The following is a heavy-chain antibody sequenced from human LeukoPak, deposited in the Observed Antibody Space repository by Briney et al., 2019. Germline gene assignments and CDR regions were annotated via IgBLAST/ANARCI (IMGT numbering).Heavy chain of an antibody. Sequence: GGSLRLSCAASGFIFSSYAMHWVRQAPGKGLEWVAVISNDGSNKYYADSVKGRFTISRDKAKNSLYLQMNSLRDEDTAVYYCARDRLAVAGTYYFDYWGQGTLVTVSS. D-gene: IGHD6-19*01. J-gene: IGHJ4*02. CDR3: ARDRLAVAGTYYFDY. V-gene: IGHV3-30-3*01. CDR2: ISNDGSNK. CDR1: GFIFSSYA.